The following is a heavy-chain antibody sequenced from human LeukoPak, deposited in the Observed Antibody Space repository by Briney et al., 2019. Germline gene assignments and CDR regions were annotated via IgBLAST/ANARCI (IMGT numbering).Heavy chain of an antibody. Sequence: SVKVSCKASGGTFSDYTINWVRQAPGQGLEWMGRIIPIVDIPNYAQKFQGRVTITADKSTSTAYMELSSLRSEDAAVYYCASLPVDTSMVSDYWGQGTLVTVSS. CDR3: ASLPVDTSMVSDY. V-gene: IGHV1-69*02. J-gene: IGHJ4*02. CDR2: IIPIVDIP. CDR1: GGTFSDYT. D-gene: IGHD5-18*01.